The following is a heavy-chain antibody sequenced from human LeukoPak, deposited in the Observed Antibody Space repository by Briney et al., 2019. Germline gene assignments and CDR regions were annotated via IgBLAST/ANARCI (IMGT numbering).Heavy chain of an antibody. CDR2: IHPSSGVA. D-gene: IGHD1-7*01. CDR1: GYTFTAYY. CDR3: ARSPPIWNYVDYFDY. J-gene: IGHJ4*02. V-gene: IGHV1-2*02. Sequence: ASVKVSCKASGYTFTAYYLNWVRQAPGQGLEWLGWIHPSSGVAKLPQRFQGRVTMARDTSITTAYMELSSLRCDDTAVYYCARSPPIWNYVDYFDYWGQGVLVSLSS.